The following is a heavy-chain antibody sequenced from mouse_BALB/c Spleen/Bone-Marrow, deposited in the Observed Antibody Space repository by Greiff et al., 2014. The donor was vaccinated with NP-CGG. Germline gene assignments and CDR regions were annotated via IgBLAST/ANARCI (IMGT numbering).Heavy chain of an antibody. D-gene: IGHD3-2*02. CDR2: ISSGSSTI. Sequence: EVKLVESGGGLVQPGGSRKLSCAASGFTFSSFGMHWVRQAPEEGLEWVAYISSGSSTIYYADTLKGRFTISRDNPKNTLFLQMTSLRSEDTAMYYCARSRLRGYYFDYWGQGTTLTVSS. V-gene: IGHV5-17*02. CDR1: GFTFSSFG. CDR3: ARSRLRGYYFDY. J-gene: IGHJ2*01.